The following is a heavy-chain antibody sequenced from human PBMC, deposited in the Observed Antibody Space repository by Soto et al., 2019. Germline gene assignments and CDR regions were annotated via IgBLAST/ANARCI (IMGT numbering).Heavy chain of an antibody. V-gene: IGHV7-4-1*01. Sequence: QVQLVRSGSELKKPGASVKVSCKASGYTFTRYALNWVRQAPGQGLEWMGWINTNTGNPTFVQAFTGRFVFSLDTSVSTAHLQICSLKAEDTAVYYCARQITKSGALRFLEWLSLLGVWGQGTLVTVSS. CDR3: ARQITKSGALRFLEWLSLLGV. D-gene: IGHD3-3*01. CDR1: GYTFTRYA. CDR2: INTNTGNP. J-gene: IGHJ4*02.